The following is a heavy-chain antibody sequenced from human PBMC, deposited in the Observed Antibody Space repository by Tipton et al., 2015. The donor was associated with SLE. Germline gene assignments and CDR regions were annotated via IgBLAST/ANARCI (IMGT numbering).Heavy chain of an antibody. CDR1: GFSVGSNY. CDR3: ASAIYDYVWGSFYY. V-gene: IGHV3-53*01. J-gene: IGHJ4*02. D-gene: IGHD3-16*01. Sequence: SLRLSCAASGFSVGSNYMSWVRQAPGKGLEWVSVIYSGDTTYYADSVKGRFTIYRDNSKNTLYLQMNSLRAADTAVYYCASAIYDYVWGSFYYWGQGTLVTVSS. CDR2: IYSGDTT.